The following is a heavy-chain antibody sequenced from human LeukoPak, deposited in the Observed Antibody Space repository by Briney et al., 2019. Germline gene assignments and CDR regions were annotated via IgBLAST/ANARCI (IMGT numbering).Heavy chain of an antibody. D-gene: IGHD2-15*01. Sequence: ASVKVSCKASGYTFTSYGISWVRQAPGQGLEWMGWISAYNGNTNYAQKLQGRVTMTTDTSTSTAYMELRSLRSDDTAVYYCASDYCSGGSCYTNWFDPWGQGTLVTVSP. J-gene: IGHJ5*02. CDR2: ISAYNGNT. CDR3: ASDYCSGGSCYTNWFDP. CDR1: GYTFTSYG. V-gene: IGHV1-18*01.